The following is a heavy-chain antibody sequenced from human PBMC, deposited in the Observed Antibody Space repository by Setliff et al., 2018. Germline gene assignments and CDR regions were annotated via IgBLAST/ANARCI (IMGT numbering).Heavy chain of an antibody. CDR2: ISGAGTTV. J-gene: IGHJ6*02. V-gene: IGHV3-11*04. CDR3: ARDGVFYAMDF. D-gene: IGHD3-10*01. Sequence: GGSLRLSCATSGFTFSDYWMSWVRQVPGKGLEWLSKISGAGTTVYYADSVRGRFTISRDNAKNSLSLQMNSLRTEDTAVYYCARDGVFYAMDFWGQGTTVTVSS. CDR1: GFTFSDYW.